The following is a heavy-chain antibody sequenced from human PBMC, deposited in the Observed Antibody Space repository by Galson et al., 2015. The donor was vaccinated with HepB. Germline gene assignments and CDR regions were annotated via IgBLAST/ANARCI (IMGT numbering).Heavy chain of an antibody. V-gene: IGHV3-21*01. CDR2: ISSSSSYI. CDR3: AKDRWTRRIALGGTDY. CDR1: GFTFSSYS. D-gene: IGHD6-19*01. J-gene: IGHJ4*02. Sequence: SLRLSCAASGFTFSSYSMNWVRQAPGKGLEWVSSISSSSSYIYYADSVKGRFTISRDNAKNSLFLVMKNLRTDDTAVYYCAKDRWTRRIALGGTDYWGRGTLVTVSS.